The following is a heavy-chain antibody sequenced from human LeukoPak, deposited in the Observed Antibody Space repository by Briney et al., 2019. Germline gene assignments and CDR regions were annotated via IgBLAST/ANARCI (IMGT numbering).Heavy chain of an antibody. D-gene: IGHD3-10*01. CDR3: ARAHQTRITMVRAVIENYADY. V-gene: IGHV3-7*01. J-gene: IGHJ4*02. CDR2: IKQDGSEK. CDR1: GFTLSSYW. Sequence: PGGSLRLSCAASGFTLSSYWMSWVRQAPGKGLEWVANIKQDGSEKYYVDSVKGRFTISRDNAKNSLYLQMNSLRAEDTAVYYCARAHQTRITMVRAVIENYADYWGQGTLVTVSS.